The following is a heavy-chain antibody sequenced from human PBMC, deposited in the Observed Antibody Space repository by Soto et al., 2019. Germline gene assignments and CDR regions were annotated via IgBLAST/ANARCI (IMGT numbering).Heavy chain of an antibody. D-gene: IGHD1-7*01. Sequence: QVQVKESGPGLVKPSETLSLTCTVSGGSITDYSWSWIRQSAGKGLEWLWRISINGNSHYHPSLRSRVTMSIEPSKNQFSLNLRSVTAADTVVYYCARESGDNWTYEVDWGQGTLVTVSS. CDR2: ISINGNS. CDR1: GGSITDYS. V-gene: IGHV4-4*07. CDR3: ARESGDNWTYEVD. J-gene: IGHJ4*02.